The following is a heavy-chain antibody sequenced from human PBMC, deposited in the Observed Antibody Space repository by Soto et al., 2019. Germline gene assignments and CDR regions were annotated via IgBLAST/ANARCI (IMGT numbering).Heavy chain of an antibody. D-gene: IGHD1-1*01. CDR2: FDPEDGET. V-gene: IGHV1-24*01. Sequence: ASVKVTCKVSGVAQTDRSMHSLRQAPGKGLEWMGGFDPEDGETIYAQKFQGRVTMTEDTSTDTAYMELSSLRSEDTAVYYCATAYKGYYYMDVWGKGTTVTVSS. CDR1: GVAQTDRS. CDR3: ATAYKGYYYMDV. J-gene: IGHJ6*03.